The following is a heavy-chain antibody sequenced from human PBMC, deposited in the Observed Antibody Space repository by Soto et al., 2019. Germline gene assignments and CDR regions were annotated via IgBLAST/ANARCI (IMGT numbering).Heavy chain of an antibody. V-gene: IGHV3-23*01. J-gene: IGHJ3*02. CDR2: ISGSGGST. CDR3: ARDRTYYYDSSGFDDAFDI. D-gene: IGHD3-22*01. CDR1: GFTFSSYA. Sequence: EVQLLESGGGLVQPGGSLRLSCAASGFTFSSYAMSWVRQAPGKGLEWVSAISGSGGSTYYADSVKGRFTISRDNSKNSLYLQMNSLRDEDTAVYYCARDRTYYYDSSGFDDAFDIWGQGTMVTVSS.